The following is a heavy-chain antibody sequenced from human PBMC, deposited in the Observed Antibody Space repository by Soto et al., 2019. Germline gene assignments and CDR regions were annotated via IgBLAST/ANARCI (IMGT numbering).Heavy chain of an antibody. CDR3: ARVLGYCSSTSCYKGGVSNWFDP. V-gene: IGHV4-34*01. D-gene: IGHD2-2*02. J-gene: IGHJ5*02. CDR2: INHSGST. Sequence: SETLSLTCAVYGGSFSGYYWSWIRQPPGKGLEWIGEINHSGSTNYNPSLKSRVTISVDTSKNQFSLKLSSVTAADTAVYYCARVLGYCSSTSCYKGGVSNWFDPWGQGTLVTVS. CDR1: GGSFSGYY.